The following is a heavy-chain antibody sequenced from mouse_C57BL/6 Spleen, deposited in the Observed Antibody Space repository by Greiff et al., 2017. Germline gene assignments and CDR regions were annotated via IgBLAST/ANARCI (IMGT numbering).Heavy chain of an antibody. V-gene: IGHV1-80*01. Sequence: QVQLQQSGAELVKPGASVKISCKASGYAFSSYWMNWVKQRPGKGLAWIGQIYPGDGDTNYNGQFKGKATLTADKSSSTAYMQISSMTSEDSGVYFCAGGNSGFAYWGQGTLVTVSA. J-gene: IGHJ3*01. CDR2: IYPGDGDT. D-gene: IGHD1-1*02. CDR3: AGGNSGFAY. CDR1: GYAFSSYW.